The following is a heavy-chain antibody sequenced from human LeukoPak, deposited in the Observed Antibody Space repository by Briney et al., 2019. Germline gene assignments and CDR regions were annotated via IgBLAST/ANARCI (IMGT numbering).Heavy chain of an antibody. V-gene: IGHV1-18*01. Sequence: ASVKVSCKASDYTFTSYGISWVRQAPGQGLEWMGWISAYNGNTNYAQKLQGRVTMTTDTSTSTAYMELRSLRSDDTAVYYCAREELRYFDWLLENYYYYYGMDVWGQGTTVTVSS. CDR3: AREELRYFDWLLENYYYYYGMDV. CDR1: DYTFTSYG. J-gene: IGHJ6*02. D-gene: IGHD3-9*01. CDR2: ISAYNGNT.